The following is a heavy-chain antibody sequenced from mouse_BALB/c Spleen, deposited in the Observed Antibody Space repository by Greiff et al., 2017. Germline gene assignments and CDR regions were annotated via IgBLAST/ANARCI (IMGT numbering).Heavy chain of an antibody. Sequence: EAGGGLVQPKGSLKLSCAASGFTFNTNAMNWVRQAPGKGLEWVARIRSKSNNYATYYADSVKDRFTISRDDSQSMLYLQMNNLKTEDTAMYYCVTIPRGPRAYWGQGTLVTVSA. CDR2: IRSKSNNYAT. CDR1: GFTFNTNA. J-gene: IGHJ3*01. V-gene: IGHV10S3*01. CDR3: VTIPRGPRAY. D-gene: IGHD3-3*01.